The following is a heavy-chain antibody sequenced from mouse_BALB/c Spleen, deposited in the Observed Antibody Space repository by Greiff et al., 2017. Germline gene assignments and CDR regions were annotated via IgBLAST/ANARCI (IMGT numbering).Heavy chain of an antibody. CDR1: GFTFSSFG. CDR2: ISSGSSTI. J-gene: IGHJ3*01. V-gene: IGHV5-17*02. CDR3: ARQGLTGTYGFAY. D-gene: IGHD4-1*01. Sequence: EVMLVESGGGLVQPGGSRKLSCAASGFTFSSFGMHWVRQAPEKGLEWVAYISSGSSTIYYADTVKGRFTISRDNPKNTLYLQMSSLKSEDTAMYYCARQGLTGTYGFAYWGQGTLVTVSA.